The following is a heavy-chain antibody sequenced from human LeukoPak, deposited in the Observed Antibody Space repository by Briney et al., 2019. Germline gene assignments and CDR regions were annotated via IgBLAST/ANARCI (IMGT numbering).Heavy chain of an antibody. CDR2: VDHSGGT. J-gene: IGHJ4*02. D-gene: IGHD3-10*01. CDR3: AGFTFFRGVITFDY. V-gene: IGHV4-39*07. CDR1: GGSINSGTYY. Sequence: SETLSLTCTVSGGSINSGTYYWSWIRQPPGKGLEWIGSVDHSGGTYYNPSLRSRVSISVDTSKNQFSLKLSSVTAADTAVYSCAGFTFFRGVITFDYWGQGTLVTVSS.